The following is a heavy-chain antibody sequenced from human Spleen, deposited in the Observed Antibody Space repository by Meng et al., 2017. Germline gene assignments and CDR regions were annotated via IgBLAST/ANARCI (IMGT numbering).Heavy chain of an antibody. CDR1: WRDFSDYY. Sequence: QVYLLESWAGVWNPAAPLYVSGEASWRDFSDYYWCWLRQPPGQGLERIGEINPCRCTNYHPSHITRESITTHASTNQSSLKQSSMPGADNTVVYFSRGHSWTYYWYFDFWGQGTLVTVSS. V-gene: IGHV4-34*01. J-gene: IGHJ4*02. CDR2: INPCRCT. D-gene: IGHD2/OR15-2a*01. CDR3: SRGHSWTYYWYFDF.